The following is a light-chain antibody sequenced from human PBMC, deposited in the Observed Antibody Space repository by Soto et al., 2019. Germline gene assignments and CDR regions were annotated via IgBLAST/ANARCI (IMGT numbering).Light chain of an antibody. CDR1: PSISSW. CDR2: KAS. J-gene: IGKJ1*01. CDR3: QQYNDNWT. Sequence: DIQMTQSPSTLSASVGDRVTITCRASPSISSWLAWYQQKPGTAPKLLIYKASTLQSGVPSRFSGSGSGTEFTLTISSLQPDYSATYYCQQYNDNWTFGQGTKVEIK. V-gene: IGKV1-5*03.